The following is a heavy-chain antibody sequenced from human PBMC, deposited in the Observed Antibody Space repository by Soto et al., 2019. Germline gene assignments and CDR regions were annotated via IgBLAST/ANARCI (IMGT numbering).Heavy chain of an antibody. CDR1: GASLRDNY. CDR2: LTHSGHT. CDR3: SRGRGDFAA. V-gene: IGHV4-34*01. D-gene: IGHD2-21*01. J-gene: IGHJ5*02. Sequence: SETLSLTCAVYGASLRDNYCNWLRQPPGQGLEWIGELTHSGHTNYNPSIRSRVTISIDTSTNQLSLHLRSVSAADTSVLYCSRGRGDFAAGGQGSPVTVSS.